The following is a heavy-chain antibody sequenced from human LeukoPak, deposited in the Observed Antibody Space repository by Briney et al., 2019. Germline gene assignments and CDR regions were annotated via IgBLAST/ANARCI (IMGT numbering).Heavy chain of an antibody. V-gene: IGHV4-39*01. CDR3: ARADSSDNAFDI. CDR2: IYYSGST. Sequence: SETLSLTCTVSGGSISSSSYYWGWIRQPPGKGLEWIGSIYYSGSTYYNPSLKGRVTISVDTSKNQFSLKLSSVTAADTAVYYCARADSSDNAFDIWGQGTMVTVSS. CDR1: GGSISSSSYY. D-gene: IGHD6-25*01. J-gene: IGHJ3*02.